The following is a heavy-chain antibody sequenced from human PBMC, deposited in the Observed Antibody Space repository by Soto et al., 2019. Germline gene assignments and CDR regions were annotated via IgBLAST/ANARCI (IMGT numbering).Heavy chain of an antibody. CDR3: AREPNYFDY. CDR1: GFTFTSYG. J-gene: IGHJ4*02. CDR2: ISAYNGNT. Sequence: APVKVFCQASGFTFTSYGISWVRQAPGQGLEWMGWISAYNGNTKYAQKLQGRVTMTTDTSTSTAYMELRSLRSDDTAVYYCAREPNYFDYWGQGTLVTVSS. V-gene: IGHV1-18*01.